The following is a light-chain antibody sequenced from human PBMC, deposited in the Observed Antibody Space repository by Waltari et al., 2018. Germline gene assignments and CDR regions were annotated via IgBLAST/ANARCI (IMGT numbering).Light chain of an antibody. V-gene: IGKV2-40*01. CDR1: QSLLHSNGNTY. J-gene: IGKJ3*01. CDR2: RGS. Sequence: DIVMTQTPLSLPITPGEPVSISCRSSQSLLHSNGNTYLHWYLQKPGQSPQLLIYRGSNRASGVPDRFSGSGSGTDFTLKISKVEAEDVGVYYCVQAIAFPFTFGPGTKLDIK. CDR3: VQAIAFPFT.